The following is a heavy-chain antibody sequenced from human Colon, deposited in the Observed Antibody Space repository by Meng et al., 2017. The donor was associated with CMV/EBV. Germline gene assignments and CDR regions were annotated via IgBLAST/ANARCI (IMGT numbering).Heavy chain of an antibody. Sequence: QGQLVQSGAEVKKPGASVKFSCKTSGYTFSDYHIHWVRQAPGQGLEWMGWINSNSGATDYAQKFQGRFTMTRDTSITTVYMELSSLRSDDTAVYYCARDPSGSRVPFDYWGQGSLVTVSS. CDR1: GYTFSDYH. CDR2: INSNSGAT. J-gene: IGHJ4*02. D-gene: IGHD1-26*01. CDR3: ARDPSGSRVPFDY. V-gene: IGHV1-2*02.